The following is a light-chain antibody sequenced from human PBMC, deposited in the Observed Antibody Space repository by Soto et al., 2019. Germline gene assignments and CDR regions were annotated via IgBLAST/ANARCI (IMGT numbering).Light chain of an antibody. V-gene: IGKV3-11*01. Sequence: HSPHHLLVDPKERVRLSGTNTQNIHDKLAWYQQKPGQTPRLLIYDASNRATGIPDRFSGSGSGTDFTLTISSLEPEDFAVYYCRQRSNWPVAQSFCGGAKVE. J-gene: IGKJ4*01. CDR2: DAS. CDR3: RQRSNWPVAQS. CDR1: QNIHDK.